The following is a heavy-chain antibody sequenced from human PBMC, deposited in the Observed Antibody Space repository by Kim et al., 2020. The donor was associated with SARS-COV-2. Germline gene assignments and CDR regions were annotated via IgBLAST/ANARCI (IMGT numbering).Heavy chain of an antibody. D-gene: IGHD2-21*01. CDR2: IYYSGST. CDR1: GGSISSGDYY. CDR3: ARAKGDPPLLAY. J-gene: IGHJ4*02. Sequence: SETLSLTCTVSGGSISSGDYYWSWIRQPPGKGLEWIGYIYYSGSTYYNPSLKSRVTISVDTSKNQFSLKLSSVTAADTAVHYCARAKGDPPLLAYWGQGTLVTVSS. V-gene: IGHV4-30-4*01.